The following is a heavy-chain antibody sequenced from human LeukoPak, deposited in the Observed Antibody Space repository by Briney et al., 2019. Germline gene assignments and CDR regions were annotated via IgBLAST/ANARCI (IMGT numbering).Heavy chain of an antibody. Sequence: ASVKVSCKASGGTFSSYAISWVRQAPGQGLEWMGRIIPTFSTVKYAQKFQGRLTITTDESTSTAYMELSSLRSEDTAVYYCARDPPPPLMVAMDYFDYWGQGTLVTVSS. CDR1: GGTFSSYA. CDR3: ARDPPPPLMVAMDYFDY. J-gene: IGHJ4*02. CDR2: IIPTFSTV. D-gene: IGHD2-8*01. V-gene: IGHV1-69*05.